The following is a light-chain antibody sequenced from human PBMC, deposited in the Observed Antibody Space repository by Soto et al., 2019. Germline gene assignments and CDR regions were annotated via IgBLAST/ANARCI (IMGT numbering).Light chain of an antibody. CDR2: GNN. V-gene: IGLV1-40*01. CDR3: QSYDSSLSGTV. Sequence: QSVLTQPPSVSGAPGQRVTISCTGGSSNIGAGYDVHWYHQLPGTAPKLLIHGNNNRPSGVPDRFSGSKSGTSASLAITGLQAEDEADYYCQSYDSSLSGTVFGGGTKVTVL. J-gene: IGLJ2*01. CDR1: SSNIGAGYD.